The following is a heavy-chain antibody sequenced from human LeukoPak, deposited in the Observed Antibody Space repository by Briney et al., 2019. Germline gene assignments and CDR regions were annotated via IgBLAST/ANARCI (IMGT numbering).Heavy chain of an antibody. J-gene: IGHJ4*02. CDR2: INHSGST. CDR1: GGSFSGYY. D-gene: IGHD5-12*01. CDR3: ASGGATTWIMPDY. Sequence: KTSETLSLTCAVYGGSFSGYYWSWIRQPPGKGLEWIGEINHSGSTNYNPSLKSRVTISVDTSKNQFSLKLSSVTAADTAVYYCASGGATTWIMPDYWGQGTLVTVSS. V-gene: IGHV4-34*01.